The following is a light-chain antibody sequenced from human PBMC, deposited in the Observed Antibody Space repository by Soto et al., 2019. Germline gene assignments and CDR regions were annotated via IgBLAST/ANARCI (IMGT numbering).Light chain of an antibody. J-gene: IGKJ4*01. Sequence: EIVLTQSPATLSLSPGERATLSCRASQSVSSYLAWYQQKPGQAPRLLIYDASNRATGIPARFSGSGSGTDFTLTISSLETEDFAVYYCQQRSNWHLTFGGGTKVDIK. V-gene: IGKV3-11*01. CDR1: QSVSSY. CDR3: QQRSNWHLT. CDR2: DAS.